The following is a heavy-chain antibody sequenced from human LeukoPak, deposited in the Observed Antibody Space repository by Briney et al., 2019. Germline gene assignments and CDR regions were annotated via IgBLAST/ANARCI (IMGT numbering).Heavy chain of an antibody. J-gene: IGHJ4*02. CDR1: GFTFSTYA. V-gene: IGHV3-23*01. CDR3: AKGAGFSGSYWCDY. D-gene: IGHD1-26*01. Sequence: SGGSLRLSCAASGFTFSTYAMTWVRQAPGKGLKWVSAISGSGGTTYYADSVMGRFTISRDSSKNTLSLQMNSLRAEDTAVYYCAKGAGFSGSYWCDYWGQGTLVTVSS. CDR2: ISGSGGTT.